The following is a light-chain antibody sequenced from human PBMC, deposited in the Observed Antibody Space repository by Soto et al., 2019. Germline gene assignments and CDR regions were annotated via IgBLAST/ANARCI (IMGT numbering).Light chain of an antibody. CDR2: GTG. V-gene: IGLV7-43*01. CDR1: TGAVTSGYY. J-gene: IGLJ3*02. CDR3: LLYYSVAQLWV. Sequence: QTVVTQEPSLTVSPGGTVTLTCASSTGAVTSGYYPNWFQQKPGQAPRALIYGTGNKHSWTPARFSGSLLGGKAALTLSGVQPEDEAEYYCLLYYSVAQLWVFGGGTKLTVL.